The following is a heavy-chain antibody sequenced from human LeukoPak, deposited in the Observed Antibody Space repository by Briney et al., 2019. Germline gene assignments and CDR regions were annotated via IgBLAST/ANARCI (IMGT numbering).Heavy chain of an antibody. CDR3: ARGRIAAAGTAFDS. CDR2: TRNKANSYTT. J-gene: IGHJ4*02. D-gene: IGHD6-13*01. CDR1: GFTFSDHY. Sequence: GGSLRLSCAASGFTFSDHYMDWVRQAPGKGLEWVGRTRNKANSYTTEYAASVKGRFTISRDDSKNSLYLQMNSLKTEDTAVYYCARGRIAAAGTAFDSWGQGTLVTVSS. V-gene: IGHV3-72*01.